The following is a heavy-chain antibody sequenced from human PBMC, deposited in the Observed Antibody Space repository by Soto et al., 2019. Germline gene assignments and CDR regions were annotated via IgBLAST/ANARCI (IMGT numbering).Heavy chain of an antibody. CDR3: VRGRLGQAKGPPTGYFDV. CDR2: VNPKSGNT. V-gene: IGHV1-8*01. J-gene: IGHJ2*01. D-gene: IGHD4-17*01. CDR1: GYTFNTYD. Sequence: QVQLVQSGAEVKRPGASLKVSCRASGYTFNTYDINWVRQAPGQGLEWMGWVNPKSGNTGSAQKFKGRVTMTRNTSISTGYLELSSLRSDDTAVYYCVRGRLGQAKGPPTGYFDVWGRGTVVTVFS.